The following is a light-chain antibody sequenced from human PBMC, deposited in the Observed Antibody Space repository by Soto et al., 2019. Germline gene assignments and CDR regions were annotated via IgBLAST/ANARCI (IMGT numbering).Light chain of an antibody. CDR2: NSS. CDR1: QSVRSNY. CDR3: RQYRDLPQP. V-gene: IGKV3-20*01. Sequence: EIGLTQSPGTLSLYPGETATLSCRASQSVRSNYLAWCQQKPGQAPRLLVYNSSTRATGIPDRFSGSGSGTYFALTISRLEPEDFALDHCRQYRDLPQPFGQGTQVEIK. J-gene: IGKJ1*01.